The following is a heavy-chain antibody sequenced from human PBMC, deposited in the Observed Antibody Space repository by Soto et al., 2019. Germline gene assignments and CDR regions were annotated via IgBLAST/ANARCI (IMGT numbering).Heavy chain of an antibody. Sequence: GGSLRLSCAASGFTFSNYAMNWVRQAPGKGLEWVSTISGSGGSTYYADSVTGRFTISRDNSKGTLYLQMNSLRAEDTAAYYCATTGPYWGQGTLVTVSS. CDR3: ATTGPY. CDR2: ISGSGGST. CDR1: GFTFSNYA. J-gene: IGHJ4*02. V-gene: IGHV3-23*01.